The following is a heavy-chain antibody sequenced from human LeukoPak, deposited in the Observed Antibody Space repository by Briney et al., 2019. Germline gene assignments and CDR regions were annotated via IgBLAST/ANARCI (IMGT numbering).Heavy chain of an antibody. CDR2: MNPNSGNT. Sequence: GASVKVSCKASGYTFTSYDINWVRQATGQGLEWMGWMNPNSGNTGYAQKFQGRVTMTRDTSTSTVYMELSSLRSEDTAVYYCARDHYYDSSGSLSMKAENWFDPWGQGTLVTVSS. V-gene: IGHV1-8*02. CDR3: ARDHYYDSSGSLSMKAENWFDP. CDR1: GYTFTSYD. D-gene: IGHD3-22*01. J-gene: IGHJ5*02.